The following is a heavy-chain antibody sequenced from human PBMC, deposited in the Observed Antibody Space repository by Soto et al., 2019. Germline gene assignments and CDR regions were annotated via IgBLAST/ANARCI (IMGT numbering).Heavy chain of an antibody. J-gene: IGHJ4*02. D-gene: IGHD2-2*01. V-gene: IGHV4-39*01. Sequence: SETLSLTCSVSGASISSRDYYWGWIRQTPGKGREWIGNIDYNGVTYYNPSLKSRVTVSKDTSKNQFSLKVASVTAADTAIYYCGRVMIGTSRHTDSDYWGQGTQVTVSS. CDR2: IDYNGVT. CDR3: GRVMIGTSRHTDSDY. CDR1: GASISSRDYY.